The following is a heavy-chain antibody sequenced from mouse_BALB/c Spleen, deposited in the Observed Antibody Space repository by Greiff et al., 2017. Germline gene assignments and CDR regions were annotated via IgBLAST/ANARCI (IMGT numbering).Heavy chain of an antibody. Sequence: EVQVVESGAGLVQPGGSVKISCAASGFTFTSYDMNWVKQSNGKRLELVGKIDTYYGGTSYNQKFKGKDTLTVDKSSSTPYMQHKSLTSEDSAVYYCAWGNSYYYAMDYWGQGTSVTVSA. CDR2: IDTYYGGT. CDR1: GFTFTSYD. CDR3: AWGNSYYYAMDY. J-gene: IGHJ4*01. D-gene: IGHD2-1*01. V-gene: IGHV1-39*01.